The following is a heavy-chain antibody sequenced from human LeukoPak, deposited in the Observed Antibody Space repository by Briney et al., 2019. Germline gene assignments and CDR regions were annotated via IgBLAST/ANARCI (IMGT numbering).Heavy chain of an antibody. D-gene: IGHD6-19*01. J-gene: IGHJ5*02. CDR1: GGSISSYY. V-gene: IGHV4-59*01. CDR3: ASSSSGWYGIGWFDP. Sequence: SETLSLTCTVSGGSISSYYWSWIRQPPGKGLEWIGYIYYSGSTNYNPSLKSRVTISVDTSKNQFSLKLSSVTAADTAVYYCASSSSGWYGIGWFDPWGQGTLVTVPS. CDR2: IYYSGST.